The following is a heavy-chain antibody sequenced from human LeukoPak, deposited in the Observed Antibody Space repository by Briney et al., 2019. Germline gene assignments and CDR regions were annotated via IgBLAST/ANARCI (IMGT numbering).Heavy chain of an antibody. J-gene: IGHJ3*02. CDR1: GFTFSTYW. D-gene: IGHD1-26*01. V-gene: IGHV3-7*04. Sequence: GGSLRLSCATSGFTFSTYWMSWVRQAPGKGLEWVANIKQDGSETYYADSVKGRFTIFRDNAKNSLYLQMDSLRVEDTAVYYCARALGLLGGNDAFDIWGQGTMVTVSS. CDR2: IKQDGSET. CDR3: ARALGLLGGNDAFDI.